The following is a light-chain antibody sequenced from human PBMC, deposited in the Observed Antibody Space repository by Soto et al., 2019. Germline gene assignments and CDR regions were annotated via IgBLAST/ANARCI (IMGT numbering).Light chain of an antibody. V-gene: IGKV3-20*01. CDR1: QSVSSSY. Sequence: EMVLTQSPGTLSLSPGERATLSCRASQSVSSSYLAWYQQKPGQAPRLLIYGASSRDTGIPDRFSGSGSGTDFTLTISRLEPEDFAVYYCQQYGSSPSFGRGTKVEIK. CDR3: QQYGSSPS. J-gene: IGKJ1*01. CDR2: GAS.